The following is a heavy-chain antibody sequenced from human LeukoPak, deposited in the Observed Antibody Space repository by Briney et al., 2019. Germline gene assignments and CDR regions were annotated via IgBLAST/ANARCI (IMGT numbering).Heavy chain of an antibody. CDR3: AGIDYGDYVQH. CDR2: IYYSGST. D-gene: IGHD4-17*01. CDR1: RGSISSYY. V-gene: IGHV4-59*01. J-gene: IGHJ1*01. Sequence: PSETLSLTCTVSRGSISSYYWSWLRQPPGKGLEWVGYIYYSGSTNYNPSLKSRVTISVDTSKNQFSLKLRSVTAADTAVYYCAGIDYGDYVQHWGQGTLVTVSS.